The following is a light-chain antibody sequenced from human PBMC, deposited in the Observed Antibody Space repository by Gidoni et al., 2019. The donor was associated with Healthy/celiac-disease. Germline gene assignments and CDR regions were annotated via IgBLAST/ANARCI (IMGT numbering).Light chain of an antibody. CDR1: QSISSY. V-gene: IGKV1-39*01. CDR3: QQSYSTPWT. CDR2: AAS. J-gene: IGKJ1*01. Sequence: DIQMTQSPSSLSASVGDRVTITCRASQSISSYLNWYQQKPGKAPKLLIYAASSLQSGVPSRFSGSGSGTDLTLTISSLQPEDVATYYCQQSYSTPWTFGQGTKVEIK.